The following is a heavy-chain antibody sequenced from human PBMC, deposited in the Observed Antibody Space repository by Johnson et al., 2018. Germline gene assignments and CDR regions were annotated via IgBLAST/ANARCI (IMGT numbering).Heavy chain of an antibody. CDR2: ISARGTEI. J-gene: IGHJ3*02. D-gene: IGHD3-10*01. CDR1: GFTFSGFA. CDR3: AKNLEVVLWFEGVGAFDI. V-gene: IGHV3-23*04. Sequence: VQLVESGGGLVQPGGSLRLSCAASGFTFSGFAMNWVRQAPGKGLEWVSAISARGTEIYYADSVKGRFTISRDNSENPLYLQLNTLRAGDTAIYYCAKNLEVVLWFEGVGAFDIWGQGTMVTVSS.